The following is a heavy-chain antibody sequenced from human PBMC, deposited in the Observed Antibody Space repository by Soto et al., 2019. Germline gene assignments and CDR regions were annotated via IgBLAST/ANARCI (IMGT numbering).Heavy chain of an antibody. J-gene: IGHJ5*02. CDR3: ARDRLLWFGDRGARFDH. V-gene: IGHV1-18*01. CDR1: GYTFTSYG. CDR2: ISAYNGNT. D-gene: IGHD3-10*01. Sequence: ASVKVSCKASGYTFTSYGISWVRQAPGQGLEWMGWISAYNGNTNYAQKLQGRVTMTTDTSTSTAYMELRSLRSDDTAVYYCARDRLLWFGDRGARFDHWGQGTLVTVSS.